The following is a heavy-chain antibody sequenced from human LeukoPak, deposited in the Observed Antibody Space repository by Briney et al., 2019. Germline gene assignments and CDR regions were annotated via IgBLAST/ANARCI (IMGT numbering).Heavy chain of an antibody. CDR1: GGTFSSYA. CDR2: IIPIFGTA. Sequence: GASVKVSCKASGGTFSSYAISWVRQAPGQGLEWMGGIIPIFGTANYAQKFQGRVTITADESTSTAYMELSSLRSEDTAVYYCARDPDSSGWRYFDYWGQGTLVTVSS. J-gene: IGHJ4*02. CDR3: ARDPDSSGWRYFDY. V-gene: IGHV1-69*13. D-gene: IGHD6-19*01.